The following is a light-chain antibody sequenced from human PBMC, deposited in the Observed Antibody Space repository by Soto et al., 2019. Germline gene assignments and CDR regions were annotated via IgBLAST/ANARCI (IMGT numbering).Light chain of an antibody. Sequence: EILLTQSPVTLSFAPWEIATLSCRASQSVSGYLAWYQQKPGQAPRLLIYDVSNRATGIPARFSGSGSGTDFTLTISSLEPEDFAIYYCQQRNYWQVTFGQGTRLEI. CDR3: QQRNYWQVT. J-gene: IGKJ5*01. V-gene: IGKV3-11*01. CDR2: DVS. CDR1: QSVSGY.